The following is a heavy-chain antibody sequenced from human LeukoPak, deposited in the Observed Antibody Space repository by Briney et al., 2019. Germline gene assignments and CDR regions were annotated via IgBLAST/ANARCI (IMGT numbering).Heavy chain of an antibody. CDR1: GGSISSNNHH. V-gene: IGHV4-39*01. CDR2: IYYSGST. D-gene: IGHD6-13*01. Sequence: SKTLSLTCTVSGGSISSNNHHWGWIRQPPGKGLERIGSIYYSGSTYYNPSLKSRVTISVDTSKNQFSLKLSSVTAADTAVYYCARHGERYSSSWPFDYWGQGTLVTVSS. J-gene: IGHJ4*02. CDR3: ARHGERYSSSWPFDY.